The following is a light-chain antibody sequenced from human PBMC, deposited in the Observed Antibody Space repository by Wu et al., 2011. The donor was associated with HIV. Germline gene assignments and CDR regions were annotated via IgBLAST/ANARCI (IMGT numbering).Light chain of an antibody. CDR1: QRVSNN. Sequence: RASQRVSNNLAWYQQKLGQAPRLLIHGASIRPLASQPGSVATGSGTDFTLTINSLEPDDFAVYYCQQRNIWPLTFGQGTRLEIK. V-gene: IGKV3-11*01. J-gene: IGKJ5*01. CDR3: QQRNIWPLT. CDR2: GAS.